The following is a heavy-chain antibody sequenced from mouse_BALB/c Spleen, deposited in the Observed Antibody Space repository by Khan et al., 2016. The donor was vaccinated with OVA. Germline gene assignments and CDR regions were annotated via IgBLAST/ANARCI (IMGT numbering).Heavy chain of an antibody. V-gene: IGHV1-4*01. CDR3: ARKSTRSSY. D-gene: IGHD3-1*01. CDR1: GYTFTSYT. Sequence: VQLHQSGAELVKPGASVKMSCKASGYTFTSYTMQWVKQRPGQGLEWIGYINPSSGYTKYNQKLKDKATLTADKSSSTAYMHRSRLTSEDSAVYDCARKSTRSSYWGQGTTLTVSS. J-gene: IGHJ2*01. CDR2: INPSSGYT.